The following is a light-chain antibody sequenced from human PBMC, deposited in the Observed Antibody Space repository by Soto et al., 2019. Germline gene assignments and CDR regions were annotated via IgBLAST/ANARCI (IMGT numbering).Light chain of an antibody. CDR3: QLYGSSPWT. CDR1: QSVSSTY. J-gene: IGKJ1*01. CDR2: GAS. V-gene: IGKV3-20*01. Sequence: GVKMSVGTVSLSTEERATLSCRASQSVSSTYLAWYQQKPGQAPRLLIYGASSRATGIPDRFSGSGSGTDFTLTIIRLEPEDFAVYYCQLYGSSPWTFGQGTKVDI.